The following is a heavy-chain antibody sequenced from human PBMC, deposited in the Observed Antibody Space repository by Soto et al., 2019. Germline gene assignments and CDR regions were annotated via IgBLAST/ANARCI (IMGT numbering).Heavy chain of an antibody. CDR1: GGTFSSYT. CDR3: ATPRVYYGDYEHFFDY. V-gene: IGHV1-69*02. CDR2: IIPILGIA. J-gene: IGHJ4*02. D-gene: IGHD4-17*01. Sequence: SVKVSCKASGGTFSSYTISWVRQAPGQGLEWMGRIIPILGIANYAQKFQGRVTITADKSTSTAYMELSSLRSEDTAVYYCATPRVYYGDYEHFFDYWGQGTLVTVSS.